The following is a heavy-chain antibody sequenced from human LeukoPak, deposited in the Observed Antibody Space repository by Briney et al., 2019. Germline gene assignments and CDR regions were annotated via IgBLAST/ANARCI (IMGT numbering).Heavy chain of an antibody. CDR3: AKDSGYDLQQGNQIDY. V-gene: IGHV3-9*01. J-gene: IGHJ4*02. CDR2: ISWNSGSI. Sequence: GGSLRLSCAASGFTFDDYAMHWVRQAPGNGLEWDSGISWNSGSIGYADSVKGRFTISRDNAKNSLYLQMNSLRAEDTALYYCAKDSGYDLQQGNQIDYWGQGTLVTVSS. CDR1: GFTFDDYA. D-gene: IGHD5-12*01.